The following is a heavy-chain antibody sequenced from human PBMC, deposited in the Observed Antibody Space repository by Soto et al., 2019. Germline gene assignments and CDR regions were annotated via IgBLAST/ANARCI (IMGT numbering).Heavy chain of an antibody. D-gene: IGHD6-19*01. CDR3: ARDEAVAAAYYSYCGMDV. CDR2: IYTSGST. CDR1: GGSISSYY. Sequence: SETLSLTCTVSGGSISSYYWSWIRQPAGKGLEWIGRIYTSGSTNYNPSLKSRVTMSVDTSKNQFSLKLSSVTAADTAVYYCARDEAVAAAYYSYCGMDVWGQGTRVTVSS. J-gene: IGHJ6*02. V-gene: IGHV4-4*07.